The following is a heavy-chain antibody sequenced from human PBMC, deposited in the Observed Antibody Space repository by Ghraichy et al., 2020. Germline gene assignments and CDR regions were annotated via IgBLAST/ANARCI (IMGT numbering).Heavy chain of an antibody. CDR3: ASAGRAIFGVGAEVAYYYGMDV. CDR2: IYYSGST. J-gene: IGHJ6*02. CDR1: GGSISSYY. D-gene: IGHD3-3*01. Sequence: SETLSLTCTVSGGSISSYYWSWIRQPPGKGLEWIGYIYYSGSTNYNPSLKSQVTISVDTSKNQFSLKLSSVTAADTAVYYCASAGRAIFGVGAEVAYYYGMDVWGQGTTVTVSS. V-gene: IGHV4-59*01.